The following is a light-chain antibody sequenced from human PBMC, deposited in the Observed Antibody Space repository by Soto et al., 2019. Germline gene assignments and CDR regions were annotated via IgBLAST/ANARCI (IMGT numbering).Light chain of an antibody. CDR2: TAG. V-gene: IGLV1-44*01. CDR3: SAWDNSLNGYV. J-gene: IGLJ1*01. CDR1: SSNIGSNT. Sequence: QAVVTQPLSVSASPGQRVTISCSGGSSNIGSNTVAWYQHLPGTAPPRLIFTAGQRPSGVPGRFSGSKSCTSASLAISGLQSEDEGDDYCSAWDNSLNGYVFGPGTKVTVL.